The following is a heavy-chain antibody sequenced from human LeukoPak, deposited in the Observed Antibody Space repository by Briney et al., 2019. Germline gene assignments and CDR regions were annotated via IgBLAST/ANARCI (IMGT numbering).Heavy chain of an antibody. D-gene: IGHD1-26*01. V-gene: IGHV4-59*01. CDR3: ARDRGSYYTHFDY. Sequence: SETLSLTCTVSGGSISSYYWRWIRQPPGKGLEWIGYIYYGGSTKYNPSLKSRVTISVDTSKNQFSLKLSSVTAADTAVYYCARDRGSYYTHFDYWGQGTLVTVSS. J-gene: IGHJ4*02. CDR2: IYYGGST. CDR1: GGSISSYY.